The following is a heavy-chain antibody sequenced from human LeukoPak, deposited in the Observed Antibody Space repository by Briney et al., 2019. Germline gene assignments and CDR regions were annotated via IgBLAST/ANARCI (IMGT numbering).Heavy chain of an antibody. V-gene: IGHV4-61*02. Sequence: PSQTLSLTCTVSGGSISSGSYYWSWIRQPAGKGLEWIGRIYTSGSTNYNPSLKSRVTISVDTSKNQFSLKLSSVTAADTAVYYCARARTPYDSSGYYFIDYCGQGTLVTVSS. D-gene: IGHD3-22*01. CDR3: ARARTPYDSSGYYFIDY. CDR2: IYTSGST. J-gene: IGHJ4*02. CDR1: GGSISSGSYY.